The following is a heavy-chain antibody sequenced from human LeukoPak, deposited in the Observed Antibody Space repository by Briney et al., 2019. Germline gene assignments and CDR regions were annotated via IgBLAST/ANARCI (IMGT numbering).Heavy chain of an antibody. J-gene: IGHJ1*01. CDR3: TIENYYDSSGPIKH. D-gene: IGHD3-22*01. CDR1: GFTFRNTW. V-gene: IGHV3-15*01. CDR2: IKSKADDRTT. Sequence: GGSLRLSCAASGFTFRNTWMTWVRPAPGKGPEWVGHIKSKADDRTTDYAASVNGRFTISRDDSENTLSLQMNSLKTDDTAVYFCTIENYYDSSGPIKHWGQGTLVTVSS.